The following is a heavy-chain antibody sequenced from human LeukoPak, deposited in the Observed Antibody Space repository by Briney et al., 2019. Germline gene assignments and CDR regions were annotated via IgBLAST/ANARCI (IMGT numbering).Heavy chain of an antibody. D-gene: IGHD1-26*01. V-gene: IGHV3-11*01. CDR1: EFTFSSYW. CDR2: ISSSGSII. CDR3: ARDRYSGSYPLDY. J-gene: IGHJ4*02. Sequence: TGGSLRLSCAASEFTFSSYWMSWIRQAPGKGLEWVSYISSSGSIIYYADSVKGRFTISRDNAKNSLYLQMNSLRAEDTAVYYCARDRYSGSYPLDYWGQGTLVTVSS.